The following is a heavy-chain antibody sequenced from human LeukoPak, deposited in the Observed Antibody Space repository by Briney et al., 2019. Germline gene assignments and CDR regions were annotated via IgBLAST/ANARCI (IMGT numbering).Heavy chain of an antibody. CDR3: ARERELFVDYVTPPSYYMDV. Sequence: SETLSLTCTVSGGSISSGSYYWSWIRQPAGKGLEWIGRIYTSGSTNYNPSLKSRVTISVDRSKNQFSLKLSSVTAADTAVYYCARERELFVDYVTPPSYYMDVWGKGTTVTISS. J-gene: IGHJ6*03. V-gene: IGHV4-61*02. CDR2: IYTSGST. CDR1: GGSISSGSYY. D-gene: IGHD3-10*01.